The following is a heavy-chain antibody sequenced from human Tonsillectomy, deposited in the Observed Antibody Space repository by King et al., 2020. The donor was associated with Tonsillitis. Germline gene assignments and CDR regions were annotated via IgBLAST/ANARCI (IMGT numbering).Heavy chain of an antibody. D-gene: IGHD3-16*02. J-gene: IGHJ4*02. V-gene: IGHV1-2*02. CDR2: INPNSGGT. CDR1: GYTFTGYY. CDR3: ARGVLTSLRLGELSLWAFDY. Sequence: QLVQSGAEVKKPGASVKVSCKASGYTFTGYYMHWVRQAPGQGLEWMGWINPNSGGTNYARKFQGRVTMTRDTSISTAYMELSRLRSDDTAVYYCARGVLTSLRLGELSLWAFDYWGQGTLVTVSS.